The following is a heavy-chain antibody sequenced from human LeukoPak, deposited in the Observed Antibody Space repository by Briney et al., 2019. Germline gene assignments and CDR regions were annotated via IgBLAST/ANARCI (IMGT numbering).Heavy chain of an antibody. V-gene: IGHV3-30-3*01. Sequence: GGSLRLSCAASGFTFSSYAMHWVRQAPGKGLEWVAVISYDGSNKYYADSVKGRFTISRDNSKNTLYLQMNSLRAENTAVYYCAREGYYYDRSGYYPGLHYYGMDVWGQGTTVTVSS. CDR3: AREGYYYDRSGYYPGLHYYGMDV. CDR1: GFTFSSYA. CDR2: ISYDGSNK. D-gene: IGHD3-22*01. J-gene: IGHJ6*02.